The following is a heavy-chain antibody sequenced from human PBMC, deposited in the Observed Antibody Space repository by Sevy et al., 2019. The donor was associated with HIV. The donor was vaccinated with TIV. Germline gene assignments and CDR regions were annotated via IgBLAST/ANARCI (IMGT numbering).Heavy chain of an antibody. CDR3: ARIRAGYSHGYYFDY. CDR2: IYYSGST. CDR1: GGSISRYY. V-gene: IGHV4-59*12. J-gene: IGHJ4*02. Sequence: SDTLSLTCTVSGGSISRYYWSWIRQPPGKGVEWIGYIYYSGSTNYNPSLKSRVTISVDTSKNQFSLKLSSVTAADTAVYYCARIRAGYSHGYYFDYWGQGTLVTVSS. D-gene: IGHD5-18*01.